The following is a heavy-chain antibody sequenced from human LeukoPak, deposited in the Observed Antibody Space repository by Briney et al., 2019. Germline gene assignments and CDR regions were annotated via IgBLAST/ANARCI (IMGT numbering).Heavy chain of an antibody. D-gene: IGHD1-26*01. Sequence: SETLSLTYTVSGGSISSYHWSWIRQPAGKGLEWIGRIYTSGSTNYNPSLKSRVTMSVDTSKNQFSLKLSSVTAADTAVYYCAREGSGTTLGFDPWGQGTLVTVSS. J-gene: IGHJ5*02. V-gene: IGHV4-4*07. CDR1: GGSISSYH. CDR2: IYTSGST. CDR3: AREGSGTTLGFDP.